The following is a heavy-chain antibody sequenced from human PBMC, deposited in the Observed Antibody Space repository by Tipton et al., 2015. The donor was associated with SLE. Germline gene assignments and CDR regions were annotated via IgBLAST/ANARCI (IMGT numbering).Heavy chain of an antibody. CDR2: IFHSGNA. CDR1: GGSINSGDYS. V-gene: IGHV4-30-2*01. CDR3: ARGGGSYGSGTYYPMDV. D-gene: IGHD3-10*01. Sequence: LRLSCAVSGGSINSGDYSWSWIRQPPGKGLEWIGYIFHSGNANYNPSLKSRVTISVDTSKNQFSLKLSSVTAADTAVYYCARGGGSYGSGTYYPMDVWGQGTTVTVSS. J-gene: IGHJ6*02.